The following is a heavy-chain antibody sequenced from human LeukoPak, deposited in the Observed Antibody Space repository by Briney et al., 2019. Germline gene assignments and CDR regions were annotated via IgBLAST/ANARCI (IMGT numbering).Heavy chain of an antibody. CDR1: GGSISSYY. D-gene: IGHD6-6*01. Sequence: PSETLSLTYTVSGGSISSYYWSWIRQPPGKGLEWIGYIYYSGSTNYNPSLKSRVTISVDTSKNQFSLKLSSVTAADTAVYYCARDSSPYYFDYWGQGTLVTVSS. CDR2: IYYSGST. V-gene: IGHV4-59*01. CDR3: ARDSSPYYFDY. J-gene: IGHJ4*02.